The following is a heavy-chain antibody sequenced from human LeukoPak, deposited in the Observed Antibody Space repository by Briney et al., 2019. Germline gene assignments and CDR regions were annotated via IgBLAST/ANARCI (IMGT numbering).Heavy chain of an antibody. Sequence: GGSLRLSCAASGFTFSSFWMSWVRQAPGKGLEWVANIKQDGSEKYYVDSVKGRFTISRDNANNALYQQMNSLRAEDTAVYYCARGGNGYCRGGSCYSDWFDPWGQGTLVTVSS. D-gene: IGHD2-15*01. V-gene: IGHV3-7*01. CDR3: ARGGNGYCRGGSCYSDWFDP. J-gene: IGHJ5*02. CDR2: IKQDGSEK. CDR1: GFTFSSFW.